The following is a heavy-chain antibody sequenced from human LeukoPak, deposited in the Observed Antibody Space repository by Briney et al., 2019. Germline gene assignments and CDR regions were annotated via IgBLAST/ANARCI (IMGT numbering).Heavy chain of an antibody. V-gene: IGHV4-59*08. J-gene: IGHJ4*02. CDR3: ARHTMVRGVIIGPVDY. CDR2: IHHSGST. CDR1: GGSISSYY. D-gene: IGHD3-10*01. Sequence: SETLSLTCTVSGGSISSYYWSWIRQPPGKGLEWIGSIHHSGSTYYNPSLKSRVTISVDTSKNQFSLKLSSVTAADTAVYYCARHTMVRGVIIGPVDYWGQGTLVTVSS.